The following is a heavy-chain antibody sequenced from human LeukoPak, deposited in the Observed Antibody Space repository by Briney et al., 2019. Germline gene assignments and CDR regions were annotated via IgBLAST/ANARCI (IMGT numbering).Heavy chain of an antibody. J-gene: IGHJ6*03. CDR1: GFTVSSNY. V-gene: IGHV3-53*01. CDR2: IYSGGST. Sequence: GGSLRLSCVASGFTVSSNYMSWVRQAPGKGLEWVSVIYSGGSTYYADSVKGRFTISRDNSKNTLSLQMNSLRAEDTAVYYCASGSGSYRTPYYYMDVWGTGTTVTVSS. D-gene: IGHD3-10*01. CDR3: ASGSGSYRTPYYYMDV.